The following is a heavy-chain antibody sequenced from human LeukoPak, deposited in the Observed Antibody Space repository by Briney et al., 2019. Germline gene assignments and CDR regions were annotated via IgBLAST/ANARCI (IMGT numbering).Heavy chain of an antibody. CDR1: GFTVSSNY. D-gene: IGHD6-19*01. V-gene: IGHV3-53*01. Sequence: GGSLRLSCAASGFTVSSNYMSWVRQAPGKGLEWVSLIYSGGSTYYADSVKGRFTISRDNSKNTLYLQMNSLRAEDTAVYCCARESAVAGSWYFDLWGRGTLVTVSS. J-gene: IGHJ2*01. CDR3: ARESAVAGSWYFDL. CDR2: IYSGGST.